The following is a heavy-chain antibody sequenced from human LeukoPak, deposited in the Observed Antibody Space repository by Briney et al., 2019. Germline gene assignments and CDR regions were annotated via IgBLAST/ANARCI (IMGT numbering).Heavy chain of an antibody. CDR3: ARDGGIVGAVDPSNFDY. J-gene: IGHJ4*02. CDR1: GGSIGSYY. D-gene: IGHD1-26*01. CDR2: ISANGGRT. V-gene: IGHV3-23*01. Sequence: ETLSLTCTVSGGSIGSYYWNWIRQAPGKGLEWVAAISANGGRTYYTESVKGHFTISRDNSKNTLYLQMNSLRAEDTAVYYCARDGGIVGAVDPSNFDYWGQGTLVTVSS.